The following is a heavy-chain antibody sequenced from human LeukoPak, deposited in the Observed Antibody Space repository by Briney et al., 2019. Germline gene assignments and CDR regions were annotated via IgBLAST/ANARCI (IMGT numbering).Heavy chain of an antibody. CDR3: ARASGAYSSGWYGELDWFDP. D-gene: IGHD6-19*01. V-gene: IGHV4-61*02. CDR1: GGSISSGSYY. Sequence: SQTLYLTCTVSGGSISSGSYYWSWIRQPAGKGLEWIGRIYTSGSTNYNPSLKSRVTISVDTSKNQFSLKLSSVTAADTAVYYCARASGAYSSGWYGELDWFDPWGQGTLVTVSS. J-gene: IGHJ5*02. CDR2: IYTSGST.